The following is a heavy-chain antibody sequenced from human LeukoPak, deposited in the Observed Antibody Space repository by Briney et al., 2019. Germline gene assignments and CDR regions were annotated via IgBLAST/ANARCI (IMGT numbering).Heavy chain of an antibody. CDR2: INHSGST. CDR3: ARYCSSTSCYNV. CDR1: GGSFSGYY. J-gene: IGHJ4*02. V-gene: IGHV4-34*01. Sequence: SSETLSLTFAVYGGSFSGYYWSWIRQPPGKGLEWIGDINHSGSTNYNPSLKSRVPISVDTSKNQFSLKLSSVTAADTAVYYCARYCSSTSCYNVWGQGTLVTVSS. D-gene: IGHD2-2*02.